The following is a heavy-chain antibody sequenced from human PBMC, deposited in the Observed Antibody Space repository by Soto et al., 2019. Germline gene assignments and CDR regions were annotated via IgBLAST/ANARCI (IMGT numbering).Heavy chain of an antibody. CDR2: ISSNGGST. Sequence: PGGSLILSCSASGFNFSSYAMHWVRQAPGKGLEYVSAISSNGGSTYYADSVKGRFTISRDNSKNTLYLQMSSLRAEDTAVYYCVKILQYSYGLPHWGQGTLVTVSS. CDR3: VKILQYSYGLPH. J-gene: IGHJ4*02. CDR1: GFNFSSYA. V-gene: IGHV3-64D*06. D-gene: IGHD5-18*01.